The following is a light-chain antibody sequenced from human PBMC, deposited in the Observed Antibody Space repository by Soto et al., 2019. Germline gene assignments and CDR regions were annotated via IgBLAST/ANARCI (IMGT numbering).Light chain of an antibody. Sequence: DIKMTQSPSSLSASVGDRVTITCRASQSISSYLNWYQQKPGKAPKLLIYAASSLQSGVPSRFSGGGSGTDFTLTISSLQPEDFATYYCQQSYSTPLTFGGGTKVDIK. CDR1: QSISSY. V-gene: IGKV1-39*01. CDR2: AAS. CDR3: QQSYSTPLT. J-gene: IGKJ4*01.